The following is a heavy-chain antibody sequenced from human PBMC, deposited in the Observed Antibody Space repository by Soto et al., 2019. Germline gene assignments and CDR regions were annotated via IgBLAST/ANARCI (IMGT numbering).Heavy chain of an antibody. Sequence: QVQLQESGPGLVKPSETLSLICTVSGGSISSYYWSWIRQPPGKGLEWIGYIFYSGSTNYSPSLQSRITISVDTSKNQFSRKLSSVTAADTAMYYGARHVTGGIIAYALDIWGEGTMVTVSS. D-gene: IGHD3-16*01. CDR3: ARHVTGGIIAYALDI. CDR1: GGSISSYY. V-gene: IGHV4-59*08. J-gene: IGHJ3*02. CDR2: IFYSGST.